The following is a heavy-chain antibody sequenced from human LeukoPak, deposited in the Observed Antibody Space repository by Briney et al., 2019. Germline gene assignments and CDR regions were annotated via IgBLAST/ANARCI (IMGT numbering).Heavy chain of an antibody. CDR1: GGSISSSSYY. V-gene: IGHV4-39*07. J-gene: IGHJ4*02. CDR3: ARVVSTVTPGIIDY. CDR2: VYYSGST. Sequence: PSETLSLTCTVSGGSISSSSYYWGWIRQPPGKGLEWIGSVYYSGSTYYNPSLKSRVTISVDTSKNQFSLKLSSVTAADTAVYYCARVVSTVTPGIIDYWGQGTLVTVSS. D-gene: IGHD4-17*01.